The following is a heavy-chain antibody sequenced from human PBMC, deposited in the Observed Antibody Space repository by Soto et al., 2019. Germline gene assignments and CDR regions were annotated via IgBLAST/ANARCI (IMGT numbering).Heavy chain of an antibody. V-gene: IGHV3-23*01. CDR1: GFTFSSYA. CDR2: ISGSGGSI. Sequence: GGSLRLSCAASGFTFSSYAMNWVRQAPGKGLEWVSGISGSGGSIYYADSVKGRFTISRDNSKNTLYLQMNSLRAEDTAVYYCAKDYYYGSGSYYQFDYWGQGTLVTVSS. CDR3: AKDYYYGSGSYYQFDY. D-gene: IGHD3-10*01. J-gene: IGHJ4*02.